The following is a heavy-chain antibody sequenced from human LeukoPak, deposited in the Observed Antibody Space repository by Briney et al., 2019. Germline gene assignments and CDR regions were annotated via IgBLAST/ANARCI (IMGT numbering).Heavy chain of an antibody. CDR1: GYTFTSYG. J-gene: IGHJ3*02. V-gene: IGHV1-18*01. CDR3: ASTRENAFDI. D-gene: IGHD2-15*01. Sequence: ASVKVSCKASGYTFTSYGISWVRQAPGQGLEWMGWISAYNGNTSYAQKFQGRVTMTRDTSTSTVYMELSSLRSEDTAVYYCASTRENAFDIWGQGTMVTVSS. CDR2: ISAYNGNT.